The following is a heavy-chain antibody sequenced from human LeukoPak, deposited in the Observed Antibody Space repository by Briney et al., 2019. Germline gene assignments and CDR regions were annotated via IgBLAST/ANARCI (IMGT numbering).Heavy chain of an antibody. Sequence: GASVKVSCKASGYTFTGCYMHWVRQAPGQGLEWMGWINPNSGGTNYAQKFQGRVTMTRDTSISTAYMELRSLRSDDTAVYYCVREENWFDPWGQGTLVTVSS. CDR3: VREENWFDP. CDR1: GYTFTGCY. J-gene: IGHJ5*02. V-gene: IGHV1-2*02. CDR2: INPNSGGT.